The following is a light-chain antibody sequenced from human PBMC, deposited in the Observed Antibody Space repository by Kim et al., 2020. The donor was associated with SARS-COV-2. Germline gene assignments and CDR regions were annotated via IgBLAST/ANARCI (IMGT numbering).Light chain of an antibody. Sequence: ASVGDRVTITCQASQDIRNYLTWYQQKPGQAPKLLIYDASLLETGVPSRFTGSGSGTDFTFTISSLQPEDIAIYYCQQFHVLPLTFGQGTRLEIK. CDR2: DAS. J-gene: IGKJ5*01. V-gene: IGKV1-33*01. CDR1: QDIRNY. CDR3: QQFHVLPLT.